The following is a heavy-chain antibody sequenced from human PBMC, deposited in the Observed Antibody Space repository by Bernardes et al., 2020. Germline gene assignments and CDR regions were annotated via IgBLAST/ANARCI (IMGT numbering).Heavy chain of an antibody. V-gene: IGHV1-18*01. CDR1: GYTFTSYG. Sequence: ASVKVSCKASGYTFTSYGISWVRQAPGQGLEWMGWISAYNGNTNYAQKFQGRVTMTTDTATSTAYMELRSLRFDDTAVYYCARDGFYYDSSGYYIKDYWGQGTPVTVSS. D-gene: IGHD3-22*01. CDR3: ARDGFYYDSSGYYIKDY. J-gene: IGHJ4*02. CDR2: ISAYNGNT.